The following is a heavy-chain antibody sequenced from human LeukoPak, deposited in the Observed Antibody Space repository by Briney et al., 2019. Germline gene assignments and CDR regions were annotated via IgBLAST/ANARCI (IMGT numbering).Heavy chain of an antibody. CDR2: IWYDGSNK. J-gene: IGHJ4*02. CDR3: ARWVVATMFDY. CDR1: GFTFSSYG. Sequence: GGSLRLSCAASGFTFSSYGMHWVRQAPGKGLEWVAVIWYDGSNKYYADSVKGRFTISRDNSKNTLFLQMNSLRAEDTAVYYCARWVVATMFDYWGPGTLVTVSS. V-gene: IGHV3-33*01. D-gene: IGHD5-12*01.